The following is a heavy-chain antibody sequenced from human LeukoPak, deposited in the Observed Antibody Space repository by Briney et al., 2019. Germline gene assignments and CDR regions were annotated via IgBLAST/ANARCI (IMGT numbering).Heavy chain of an antibody. CDR1: GYTFTGYY. D-gene: IGHD3-10*01. V-gene: IGHV1-69*06. Sequence: SVKVSCKASGYTFTGYYMHWVRQAPGQGLEWMGGIIPIFGTANYAQKFQGRVTITADKSTSTAYMELSSLRSEDTAVYYCARGLWFGELLGPYYYYYGMDVWGKGTTVTVSS. J-gene: IGHJ6*04. CDR2: IIPIFGTA. CDR3: ARGLWFGELLGPYYYYYGMDV.